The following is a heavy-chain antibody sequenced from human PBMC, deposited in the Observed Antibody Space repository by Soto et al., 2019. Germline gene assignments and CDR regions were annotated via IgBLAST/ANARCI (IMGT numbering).Heavy chain of an antibody. D-gene: IGHD3-16*02. J-gene: IGHJ4*02. V-gene: IGHV3-23*01. CDR1: GFTFSSYA. CDR2: ISGSGGST. CDR3: AKTYYDYVWGSYRQPPHFDY. Sequence: GGSLRLSCAASGFTFSSYAMSWFRQAPGKGLEWVSAISGSGGSTYYADSVKGRFTISRDNSKNTLYLQMNSLRAEDTAVYYCAKTYYDYVWGSYRQPPHFDYWGQGTLVTVSS.